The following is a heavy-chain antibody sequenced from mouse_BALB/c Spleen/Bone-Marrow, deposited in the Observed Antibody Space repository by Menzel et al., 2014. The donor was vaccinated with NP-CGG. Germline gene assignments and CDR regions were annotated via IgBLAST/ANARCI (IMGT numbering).Heavy chain of an antibody. CDR1: GLNIKDTY. V-gene: IGHV14-3*02. D-gene: IGHD1-1*01. CDR3: ASYYYGSSGFAY. J-gene: IGHJ3*01. Sequence: VQLQQPGAELVKPGASVKLSCTASGLNIKDTYMHWVKQRPEQGLEWIGRIDPANGNTKYDPKFQGKATITADTSSNTAYLQLSGLTSEDTAVYYCASYYYGSSGFAYWGQGTLVTVSA. CDR2: IDPANGNT.